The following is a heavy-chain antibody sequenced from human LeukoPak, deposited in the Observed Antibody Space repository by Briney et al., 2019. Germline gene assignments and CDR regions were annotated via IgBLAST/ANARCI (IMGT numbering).Heavy chain of an antibody. J-gene: IGHJ4*02. CDR3: ARRRYYYDSSGSPAQYYFDY. V-gene: IGHV4-39*01. CDR2: IYYSGST. CDR1: GGSISSSSYY. Sequence: SETLSLTCTVSGGSISSSSYYWGWIRQPPGKGLEWIGSIYYSGSTYYNPSLKSRVTISVDTSKNQFSLKLSSVTAADTAVYYYARRRYYYDSSGSPAQYYFDYWGQGTLVTVSS. D-gene: IGHD3-22*01.